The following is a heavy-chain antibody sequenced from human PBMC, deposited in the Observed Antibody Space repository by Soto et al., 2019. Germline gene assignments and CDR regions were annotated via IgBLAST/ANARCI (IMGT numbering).Heavy chain of an antibody. J-gene: IGHJ4*02. Sequence: QLHLQESGPGLVKPSETLSLTCTVTGVSIGTSGDYWGWVRQPPGKGLEWIGSVYRTGSVYYNPSLYNPSLESRLSITVDTSKNQFSLKLRSVTAADTAVYFCVDVFTGSTFGYWGQGTLVTVSS. CDR1: GVSIGTSGDY. D-gene: IGHD3-10*02. CDR2: VYRTGSV. V-gene: IGHV4-39*01. CDR3: VDVFTGSTFGY.